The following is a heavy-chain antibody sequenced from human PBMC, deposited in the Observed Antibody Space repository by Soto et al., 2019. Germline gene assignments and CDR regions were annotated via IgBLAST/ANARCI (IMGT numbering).Heavy chain of an antibody. D-gene: IGHD3-3*01. CDR1: GGSFSGYY. V-gene: IGHV4-34*01. CDR3: ARGRNYDFWSGYYPRGHYYYMDV. J-gene: IGHJ6*03. CDR2: INHSGST. Sequence: SETLSLTCAVYGGSFSGYYWSWLRQPPGKGLEWIGEINHSGSTNYNPSLKSRVTISVDTSKNQFSLKLSSVTAADTAVYYCARGRNYDFWSGYYPRGHYYYMDVWGKGTTVTVSS.